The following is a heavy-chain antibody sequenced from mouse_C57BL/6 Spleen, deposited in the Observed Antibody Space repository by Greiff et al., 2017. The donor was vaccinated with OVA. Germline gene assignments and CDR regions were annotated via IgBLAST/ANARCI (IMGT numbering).Heavy chain of an antibody. D-gene: IGHD4-1*01. J-gene: IGHJ4*01. CDR3: ARNELGRHAMDY. CDR2: IWRGGST. CDR1: GFSLTSYG. Sequence: VKLMESGPGLVQPSQSLSITCTVSGFSLTSYGVHWVRQSPGKGLEWLGVIWRGGSTDYNAAFISRLSISKDNSKSQVFFKMNSLQADDTAIYYCARNELGRHAMDYWGQGTSVTVSS. V-gene: IGHV2-2*01.